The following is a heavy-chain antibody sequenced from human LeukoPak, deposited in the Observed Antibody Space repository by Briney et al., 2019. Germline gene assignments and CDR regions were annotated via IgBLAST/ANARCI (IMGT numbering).Heavy chain of an antibody. J-gene: IGHJ4*02. Sequence: PGGSLRLSCAASGFTFSSYAMSWVRQAPGKGLEWVSYISTGSTTISYADSVKGRFTISRDNAKSSLYLEMNSLRAEDTAMYYCARGFYTPDYWGQGTLVTVSS. CDR3: ARGFYTPDY. CDR2: ISTGSTTI. CDR1: GFTFSSYA. V-gene: IGHV3-48*01.